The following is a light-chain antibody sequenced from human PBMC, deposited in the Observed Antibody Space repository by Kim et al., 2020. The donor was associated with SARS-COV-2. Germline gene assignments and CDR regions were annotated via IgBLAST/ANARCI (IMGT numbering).Light chain of an antibody. J-gene: IGKJ5*01. CDR3: QQHNNLQAIT. CDR1: QDIRKF. CDR2: DAS. V-gene: IGKV1-33*01. Sequence: SVGDSVTITCQASQDIRKFLNWYQHKPGKAPELLISDASTLRTGVPSRFSGSASGTHFTFTISNLQPEDIATYYCQQHNNLQAITFGQGTRLEIK.